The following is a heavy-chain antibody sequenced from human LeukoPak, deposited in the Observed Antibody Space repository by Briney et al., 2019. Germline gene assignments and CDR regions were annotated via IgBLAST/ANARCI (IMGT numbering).Heavy chain of an antibody. J-gene: IGHJ6*03. CDR2: IIPIFGTA. CDR3: AIKSSRYCSGGSCYSSHYYYYMDV. D-gene: IGHD2-15*01. Sequence: SVKVSCKASGGTFSSYAISWVRQAPGQGLEWMGGIIPIFGTANYAQKFQGRVTITADKSTSTAYMGLSSLRSEDTAVYYCAIKSSRYCSGGSCYSSHYYYYMDVWGKGTTVTVSS. CDR1: GGTFSSYA. V-gene: IGHV1-69*06.